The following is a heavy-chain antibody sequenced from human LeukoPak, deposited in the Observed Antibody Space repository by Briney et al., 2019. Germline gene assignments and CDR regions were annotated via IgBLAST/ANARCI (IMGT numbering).Heavy chain of an antibody. Sequence: PSETLSLTCIVSGGSISSSSYYWGWIRQPPGKGLEWIVSIYYSGSTYYNPSLKSRVTISVDTSKNQFSLKLSSVAAADTAVYYCARHGCGSRRCGFDYWGQGTLVTVSS. V-gene: IGHV4-39*01. D-gene: IGHD2-15*01. CDR3: ARHGCGSRRCGFDY. CDR2: IYYSGST. J-gene: IGHJ4*02. CDR1: GGSISSSSYY.